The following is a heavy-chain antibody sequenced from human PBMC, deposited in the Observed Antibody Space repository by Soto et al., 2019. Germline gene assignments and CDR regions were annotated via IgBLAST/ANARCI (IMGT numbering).Heavy chain of an antibody. CDR2: IIPILGIA. V-gene: IGHV1-69*02. Sequence: QVQLVQSGAEVKKPGSSVKVSCKASGGTFSSYTISWVRQAPGQGLEWMGRIIPILGIANYAQKFQGRVTXTXXKSTSTAYMELSSLRSEDTAVYYCARGGYSYGFDYWGQGALVTVSS. CDR1: GGTFSSYT. J-gene: IGHJ4*02. CDR3: ARGGYSYGFDY. D-gene: IGHD5-18*01.